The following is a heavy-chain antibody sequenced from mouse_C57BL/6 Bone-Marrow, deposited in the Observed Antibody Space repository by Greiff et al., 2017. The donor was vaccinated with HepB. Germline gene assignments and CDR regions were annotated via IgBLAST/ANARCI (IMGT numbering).Heavy chain of an antibody. D-gene: IGHD2-5*01. V-gene: IGHV14-1*01. CDR2: IDPEDGDT. CDR1: GFNIKDYY. J-gene: IGHJ1*03. CDR3: TTDSNLPEWYVDV. Sequence: VQLQQSGAELVRPGASVKLSCTASGFNIKDYYMHWVKQRPEQGLEWIGRIDPEDGDTEYAPKFQGKATMTADTSSNTAYLQLSSLTSEDTAVYYCTTDSNLPEWYVDVWGTGTTVTVSS.